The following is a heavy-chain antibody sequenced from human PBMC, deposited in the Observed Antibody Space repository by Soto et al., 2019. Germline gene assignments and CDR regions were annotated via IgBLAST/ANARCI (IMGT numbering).Heavy chain of an antibody. CDR2: ISYDGSNK. CDR1: GFTFSSYA. Sequence: QVQLVESGGGVVQPGRSLRLSCAASGFTFSSYAMHWVRQAPGKGLEWVAVISYDGSNKYYADSVKGRFTISRDNSKNTLYLQMNSLRAEDTAVYYCARDDCGVHAFDIWGQGTMVTVSS. V-gene: IGHV3-30-3*01. D-gene: IGHD2-21*01. J-gene: IGHJ3*02. CDR3: ARDDCGVHAFDI.